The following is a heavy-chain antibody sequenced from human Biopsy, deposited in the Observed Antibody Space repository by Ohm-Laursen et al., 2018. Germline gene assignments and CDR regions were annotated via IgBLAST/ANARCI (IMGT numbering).Heavy chain of an antibody. CDR3: ASVVLGPTNDAFDL. J-gene: IGHJ3*01. CDR2: VFDRGTT. CDR1: GDSITRSY. V-gene: IGHV4-59*12. Sequence: SETLSLTCTLSGDSITRSYWSWIRQSPGKGLEWIGHVFDRGTTNYNPSLKSRVTMSVDTSKKQLSLRLRSVTAADTAMYHCASVVLGPTNDAFDLWGQGTMVVVSS. D-gene: IGHD3-22*01.